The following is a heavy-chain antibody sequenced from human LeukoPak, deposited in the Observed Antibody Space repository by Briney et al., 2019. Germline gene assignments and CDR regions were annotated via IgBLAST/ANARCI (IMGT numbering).Heavy chain of an antibody. D-gene: IGHD3-22*01. J-gene: IGHJ4*02. CDR2: IIPIFGTA. Sequence: GASVKVSCKASGGTFSSYAISWVRQAPGQGLEWMGGIIPIFGTANCAQKFQGRVTITTDESTSTAYMELSSLRSEDTAVYYCAREGSTMIPGDYWGQGTLVTVSS. CDR3: AREGSTMIPGDY. CDR1: GGTFSSYA. V-gene: IGHV1-69*05.